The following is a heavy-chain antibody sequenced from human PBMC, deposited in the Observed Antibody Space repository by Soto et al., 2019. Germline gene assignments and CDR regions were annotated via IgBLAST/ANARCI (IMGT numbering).Heavy chain of an antibody. J-gene: IGHJ5*02. V-gene: IGHV4-31*03. CDR1: GGSISSGGYY. D-gene: IGHD3-9*01. CDR2: IYYSGST. CDR3: ARGFEGYDILTGEYNWFDP. Sequence: SETLSLTCTVSGGSISSGGYYWSWIRQHPGKGLEWIGYIYYSGSTYYNPSLKSRVTISVDTSKNQFSLKLSSVTAADTAVYYCARGFEGYDILTGEYNWFDPWGQGTLVTVSS.